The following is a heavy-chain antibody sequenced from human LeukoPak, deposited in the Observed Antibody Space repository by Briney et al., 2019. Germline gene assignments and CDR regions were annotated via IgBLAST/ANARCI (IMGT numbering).Heavy chain of an antibody. V-gene: IGHV4-61*02. J-gene: IGHJ4*02. Sequence: PSQTLSLTCTVSGVSIANTFYYWNWLRQPAGKGLEWIGRIYTTGSTDYNPSLKSRVTILLDTARNQFSLKLSSVTAADTAVYYCARRQDGHDYWGQGTLVTVSS. CDR3: ARRQDGHDY. CDR2: IYTTGST. CDR1: GVSIANTFYY.